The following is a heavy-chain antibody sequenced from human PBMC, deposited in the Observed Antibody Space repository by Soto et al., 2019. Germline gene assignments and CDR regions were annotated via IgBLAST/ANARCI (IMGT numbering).Heavy chain of an antibody. V-gene: IGHV4-30-4*01. J-gene: IGHJ5*02. CDR3: ARGSIRFLEWLDREKNWFDP. Sequence: SETLSLTCTVSGGSISSGDYYWSWIRQPPGKGLEWIGYIYYSGSTYYNPSLKSRVTISVDTSKNQFSLKLSSVNAADTAVYYCARGSIRFLEWLDREKNWFDPWGQGTLVTVSS. CDR2: IYYSGST. D-gene: IGHD3-3*01. CDR1: GGSISSGDYY.